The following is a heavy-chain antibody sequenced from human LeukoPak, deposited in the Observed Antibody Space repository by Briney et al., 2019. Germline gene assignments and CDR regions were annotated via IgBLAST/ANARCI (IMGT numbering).Heavy chain of an antibody. Sequence: GASVKVSCKVSGYTLTELSMHWVRQAPGKGLEWMGGFDPEDGETIYAQKFQGRVTITADESTSTAYMELSSLRSEDTAVYYCARAKDYDILTGYYESGYYYGMDVWGKGTTVTVSS. D-gene: IGHD3-9*01. CDR2: FDPEDGET. CDR3: ARAKDYDILTGYYESGYYYGMDV. CDR1: GYTLTELS. V-gene: IGHV1-24*01. J-gene: IGHJ6*04.